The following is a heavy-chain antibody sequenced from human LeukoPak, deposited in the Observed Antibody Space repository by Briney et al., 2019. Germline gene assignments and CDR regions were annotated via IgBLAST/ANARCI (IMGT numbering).Heavy chain of an antibody. CDR1: GFTFSTYA. D-gene: IGHD5-18*01. CDR3: AKEGYRYGYAMDY. J-gene: IGHJ4*02. V-gene: IGHV3-23*01. CDR2: ISGSGGST. Sequence: PGGSLRLSCAASGFTFSTYAMSWVRQAPGKGLEWVSAISGSGGSTYYAGSVKGRFTISRDNSKSTLYLQMSSLRAEDTAVYYCAKEGYRYGYAMDYWGQGTLVTVSS.